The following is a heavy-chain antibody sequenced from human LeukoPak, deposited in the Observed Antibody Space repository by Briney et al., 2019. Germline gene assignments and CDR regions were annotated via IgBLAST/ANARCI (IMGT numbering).Heavy chain of an antibody. Sequence: GASVKVSCKASGYTFTSDDINWVRQAPGQGLEWMGWMNPKSGNTVYAQKFQARVTITRNTSMSTAYMELTSLSSEDTAVYYCARVQRRCSSTSCYRAAWFDPWGQGTLVTVSS. V-gene: IGHV1-8*03. CDR2: MNPKSGNT. D-gene: IGHD2-2*02. J-gene: IGHJ5*02. CDR1: GYTFTSDD. CDR3: ARVQRRCSSTSCYRAAWFDP.